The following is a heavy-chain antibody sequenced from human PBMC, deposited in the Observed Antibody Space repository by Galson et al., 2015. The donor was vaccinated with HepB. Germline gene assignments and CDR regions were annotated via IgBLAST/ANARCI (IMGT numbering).Heavy chain of an antibody. D-gene: IGHD6-13*01. CDR3: ARRPGIAAAGDGVDFDY. CDR1: GYSFTSYW. J-gene: IGHJ4*02. V-gene: IGHV5-10-1*01. Sequence: QSGAEVKKPGESLRISCKGSGYSFTSYWISWVRQMPGKGLEWMGRIDPSDSYTNYSPSFQGHVTISADKSISTAYLQWSSLKASDTAMYYCARRPGIAAAGDGVDFDYWGQGTLVTVSS. CDR2: IDPSDSYT.